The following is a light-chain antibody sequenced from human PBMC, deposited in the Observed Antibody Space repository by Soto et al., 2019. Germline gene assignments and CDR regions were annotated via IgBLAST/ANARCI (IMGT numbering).Light chain of an antibody. CDR2: AAS. CDR1: QSISSF. CDR3: QQSYSTPIT. V-gene: IGKV1-39*01. J-gene: IGKJ5*01. Sequence: DIQMTQSPSSLSASVGDRVTITCRASQSISSFLNWYQQKPGKAPKFLIYAASSLLSGVPSRFSGSGSGTDFTLTISSLQPEDFATYYCQQSYSTPITFGQGTRLEI.